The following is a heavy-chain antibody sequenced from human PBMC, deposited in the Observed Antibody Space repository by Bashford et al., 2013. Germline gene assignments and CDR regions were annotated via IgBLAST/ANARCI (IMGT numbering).Heavy chain of an antibody. J-gene: IGHJ4*02. V-gene: IGHV3-15*06. CDR3: TTDPWD. CDR2: IKSKADGGTT. CDR1: TFINAW. Sequence: GGSLRLSCAGTFINAWMNWVRQAPGKGLEWVGRIKSKADGGTTSYAASVKGRFIISRDDSKNTVYLQINNLETEDTAVYYCTTDPWDWGQGTLVTVSS. D-gene: IGHD1-26*01.